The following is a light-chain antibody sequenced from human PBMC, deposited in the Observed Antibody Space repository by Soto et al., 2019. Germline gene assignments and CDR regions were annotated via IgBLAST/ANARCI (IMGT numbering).Light chain of an antibody. V-gene: IGKV3D-20*01. CDR2: AAS. CDR3: QQYGSSPLT. J-gene: IGKJ2*01. CDR1: QSVSSSY. Sequence: EIVLTQSPATLSLSPGERATLSCGASQSVSSSYLAWYQQKPGLAPRLLIYAASSRATGIPDMFSGSVSGTDFTLTISRLEPEDFAVYYCQQYGSSPLTFGQGTKLEIK.